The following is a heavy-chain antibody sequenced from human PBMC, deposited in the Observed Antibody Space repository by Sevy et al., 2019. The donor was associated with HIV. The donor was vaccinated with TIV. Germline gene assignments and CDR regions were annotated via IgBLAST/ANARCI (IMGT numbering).Heavy chain of an antibody. J-gene: IGHJ3*02. CDR2: ISAYNGDT. V-gene: IGHV1-18*01. CDR3: ARGYYDFWSGYYRRDAFDS. D-gene: IGHD3-3*01. CDR1: GYTFTSYG. Sequence: ASVKVSCKASGYTFTSYGISWVRQAPGQGLEWMGWISAYNGDTNYAQKLQGRVTMTTDTSTSTAYMELTNLRSDDTAVYFCARGYYDFWSGYYRRDAFDSWGQGTRVTVSS.